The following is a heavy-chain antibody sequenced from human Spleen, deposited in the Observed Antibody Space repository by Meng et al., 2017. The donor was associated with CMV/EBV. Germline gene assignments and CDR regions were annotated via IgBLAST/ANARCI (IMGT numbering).Heavy chain of an antibody. Sequence: SVKVSCKASGGTFSSYTISWVRQAPGQGLEWMGRIIPILDIANYAQKFQGRVTITADKSTSTAYMELSSLRSEDTAVYYCARWKREYGDYAGRFDHWGQGTLVTVSS. CDR1: GGTFSSYT. CDR3: ARWKREYGDYAGRFDH. D-gene: IGHD4-17*01. CDR2: IIPILDIA. J-gene: IGHJ4*02. V-gene: IGHV1-69*02.